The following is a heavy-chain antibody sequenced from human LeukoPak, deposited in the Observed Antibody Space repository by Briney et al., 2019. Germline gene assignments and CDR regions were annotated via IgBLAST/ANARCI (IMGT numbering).Heavy chain of an antibody. Sequence: GESLKISCKGSGYSFTSYWIGWVRHMPGKGLEWMGIIYPGDSDTRYSPSFQGQVTISADKSISTAYLQWSSLKVSDTAMYYCARLNGRYSSSSLYYFDYWGQGTLVTVSS. J-gene: IGHJ4*02. CDR2: IYPGDSDT. CDR1: GYSFTSYW. D-gene: IGHD6-13*01. V-gene: IGHV5-51*01. CDR3: ARLNGRYSSSSLYYFDY.